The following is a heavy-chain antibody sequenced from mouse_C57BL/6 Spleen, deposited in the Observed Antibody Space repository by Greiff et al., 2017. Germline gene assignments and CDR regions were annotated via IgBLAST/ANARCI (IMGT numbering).Heavy chain of an antibody. CDR1: GYSFTDYN. J-gene: IGHJ1*03. V-gene: IGHV1-39*01. D-gene: IGHD2-2*01. CDR3: ARSTYPGYYWYFDV. CDR2: INPNYGTT. Sequence: VHVKQSGPELVKPGASVKISCKASGYSFTDYNMNWVKQSNGKSLEWIGVINPNYGTTSYNQKFKGKATLTVDQSSSTAYMQLNSLTSEDSAVYYCARSTYPGYYWYFDVWGTGTTVTVSS.